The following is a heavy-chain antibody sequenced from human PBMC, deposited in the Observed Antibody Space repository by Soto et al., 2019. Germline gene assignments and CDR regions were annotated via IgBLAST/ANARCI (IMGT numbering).Heavy chain of an antibody. CDR2: IYPGDSDT. CDR1: GYSFTGYW. D-gene: IGHD3-22*01. V-gene: IGHV5-51*01. J-gene: IGHJ3*02. Sequence: GESLKISCKSSGYSFTGYWIGWVRQMPGNGLEWMGIIYPGDSDTRYSPSFQGQVTISADKSISTAYLQWSSLKASDTAMYYCATTYYYDSSGYYYAFDIWGQGTMVTVSS. CDR3: ATTYYYDSSGYYYAFDI.